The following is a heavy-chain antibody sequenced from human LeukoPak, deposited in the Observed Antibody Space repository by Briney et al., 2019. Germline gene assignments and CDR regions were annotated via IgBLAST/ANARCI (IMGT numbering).Heavy chain of an antibody. CDR3: ARGPERWLQLGFDY. CDR1: GGSISSYY. J-gene: IGHJ4*02. Sequence: PSETLSLTCTVSGGSISSYYWSWLRQPPEKGLEWIGYIYYSGSTNYNPSLKSRVTISVDTSKNQFSLKLSSVTAANTAVYYCARGPERWLQLGFDYWGQGTLVTVSS. D-gene: IGHD5-24*01. V-gene: IGHV4-59*01. CDR2: IYYSGST.